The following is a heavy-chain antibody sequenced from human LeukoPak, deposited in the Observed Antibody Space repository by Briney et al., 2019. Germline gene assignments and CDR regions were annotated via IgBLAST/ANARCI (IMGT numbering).Heavy chain of an antibody. V-gene: IGHV3-72*01. J-gene: IGHJ4*02. CDR1: GFTFSDYY. CDR3: ARAFCYSGGTCYSDYNDH. Sequence: AGGSLRLSCAASGFTFSDYYMDWDRQAPGKGLEWVGRTRNRANGYTTEYAASVEGRFTVSRDNSKNSLFLQMNGLRPEDTAVYFCARAFCYSGGTCYSDYNDHWGQGAVVTVSS. D-gene: IGHD2-15*01. CDR2: TRNRANGYTT.